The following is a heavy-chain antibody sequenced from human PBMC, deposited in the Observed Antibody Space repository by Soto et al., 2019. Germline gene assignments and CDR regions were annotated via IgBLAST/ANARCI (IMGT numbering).Heavy chain of an antibody. Sequence: QVQLVQSGAEVKKPGASVKVSCKASGYTFSSYTISWVRQAPGQGLEWMGRIIPILGIANYAQKFQGRVTITADKSTSTAYMELSSLRSEDTAVYYCARVQNYYDSSGYLTDIWGQGTTVTVSS. V-gene: IGHV1-69*09. D-gene: IGHD3-22*01. CDR1: GYTFSSYT. J-gene: IGHJ6*02. CDR2: IIPILGIA. CDR3: ARVQNYYDSSGYLTDI.